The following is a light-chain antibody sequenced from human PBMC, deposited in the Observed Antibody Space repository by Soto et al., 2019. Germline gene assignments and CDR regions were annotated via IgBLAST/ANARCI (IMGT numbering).Light chain of an antibody. J-gene: IGKJ5*01. V-gene: IGKV3D-20*02. CDR1: QTVSSNY. CDR2: DAS. Sequence: EIVLTQSPGTLSLSPGERATLSCRASQTVSSNYLAWYQQKPGLAPRLLIYDASRRATGIPDRFSGSGSGADFILSISRLEPEDFAVYYCQQRSNWITFGQGTRLEIK. CDR3: QQRSNWIT.